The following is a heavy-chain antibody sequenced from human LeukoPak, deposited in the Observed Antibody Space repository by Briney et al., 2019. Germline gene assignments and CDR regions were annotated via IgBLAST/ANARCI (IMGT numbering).Heavy chain of an antibody. CDR2: ISSSRSYI. V-gene: IGHV3-21*01. Sequence: GGSLRLSCAASGFTSSSYSMNWVRQAPGKGLEWVSFISSSRSYIYYADSVKGRFTISRDNAKNSLYLQMNSLRAEDTAVYYCAELGITMIGGVWGKGTTVTISS. J-gene: IGHJ6*04. D-gene: IGHD3-10*02. CDR1: GFTSSSYS. CDR3: AELGITMIGGV.